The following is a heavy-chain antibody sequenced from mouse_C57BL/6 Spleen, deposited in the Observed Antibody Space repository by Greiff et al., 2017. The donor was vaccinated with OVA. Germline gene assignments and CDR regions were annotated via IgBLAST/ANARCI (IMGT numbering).Heavy chain of an antibody. CDR2: IYPGSGST. V-gene: IGHV1-55*01. CDR1: GYTFTSYW. CDR3: ARSNWYYAMDY. Sequence: QVHVKQSGAVLVKPGASVKMSCKASGYTFTSYWITWVKQRPGQGLEWIGDIYPGSGSTNYNEKFKSKATLTVDTSSSTAYMQLSSLTSEDSAVYYCARSNWYYAMDYWGQGTSVTVSS. D-gene: IGHD4-1*01. J-gene: IGHJ4*01.